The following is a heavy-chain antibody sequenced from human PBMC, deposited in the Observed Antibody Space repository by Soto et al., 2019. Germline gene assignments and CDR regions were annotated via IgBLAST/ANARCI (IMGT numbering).Heavy chain of an antibody. CDR1: GFTFSSYA. CDR3: ARRGSGSYYDY. V-gene: IGHV3-23*01. D-gene: IGHD1-26*01. CDR2: ISGSGDST. Sequence: EVQLLESGGGLVQPGGYLRLSCAASGFTFSSYAMRWVRQAPGKGLEWVSAISGSGDSTYYANSVKGRFTISRDNSKHTLYLQMNSLRAEDTAVYYCARRGSGSYYDYWGQGTLVTVSS. J-gene: IGHJ4*02.